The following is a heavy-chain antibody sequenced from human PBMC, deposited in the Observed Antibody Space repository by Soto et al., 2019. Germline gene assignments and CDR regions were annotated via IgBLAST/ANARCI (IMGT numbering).Heavy chain of an antibody. Sequence: GGSLRLSCAASGFTFSTYWMSWVRQAPGKGLEWLANIKEDGSEKYYVDSVKGRFTISRDNAKNSLYLQVNGLRAEDTAVYYCARGAGIGDYWGQGTPVTVYS. CDR2: IKEDGSEK. J-gene: IGHJ4*02. V-gene: IGHV3-7*04. CDR3: ARGAGIGDY. CDR1: GFTFSTYW. D-gene: IGHD3-16*01.